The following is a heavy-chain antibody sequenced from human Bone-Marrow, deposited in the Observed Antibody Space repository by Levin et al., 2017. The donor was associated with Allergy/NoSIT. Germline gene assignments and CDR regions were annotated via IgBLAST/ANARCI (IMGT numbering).Heavy chain of an antibody. J-gene: IGHJ6*03. D-gene: IGHD3-16*02. CDR2: ISAYNGNT. Sequence: GESLKISCKASGYTFTSYGISWVRQAPGQGLEWMGWISAYNGNTNYAQKLQGRVTMTTDTSTSTAYMELRSLRSDDTAVYYCARGHPYDYIWGSYRSNYYYYYMDVWGKGTTVTVSS. V-gene: IGHV1-18*01. CDR3: ARGHPYDYIWGSYRSNYYYYYMDV. CDR1: GYTFTSYG.